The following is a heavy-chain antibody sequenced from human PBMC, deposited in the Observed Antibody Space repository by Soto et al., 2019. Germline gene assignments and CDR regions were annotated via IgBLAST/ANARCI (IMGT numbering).Heavy chain of an antibody. J-gene: IGHJ3*02. CDR2: IYPGDSDT. Sequence: PGESLKISCKGSGYSFTSYWIGWVRQMPGKGLEWMGIIYPGDSDTRYSPSFQGQVTISADKSISTAYLQWSSLKASDTAMYYCATSSWDCTNGLCYLGERDNAFDIWGQGTMVTVSS. CDR3: ATSSWDCTNGLCYLGERDNAFDI. CDR1: GYSFTSYW. D-gene: IGHD2-8*01. V-gene: IGHV5-51*01.